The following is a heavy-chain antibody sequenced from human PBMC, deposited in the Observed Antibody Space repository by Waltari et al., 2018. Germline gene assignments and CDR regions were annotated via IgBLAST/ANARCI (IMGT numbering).Heavy chain of an antibody. CDR3: GRAVYYFDY. CDR1: GFPLSRYG. Sequence: VQLVESGGGVVQPGGSLRLPCAASGFPLSRYGMHWVRQAPGKGLEWVAFIRYDGSNKYYADSVKGRFTISRDNSKNTLYLEMNSLRAEDTAVYYCGRAVYYFDYWGQGTLVTVSS. J-gene: IGHJ4*02. CDR2: IRYDGSNK. V-gene: IGHV3-30*02.